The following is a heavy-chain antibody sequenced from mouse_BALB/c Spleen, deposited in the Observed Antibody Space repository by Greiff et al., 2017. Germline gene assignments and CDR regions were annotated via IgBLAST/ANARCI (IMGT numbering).Heavy chain of an antibody. J-gene: IGHJ4*01. CDR3: ARSKSTMITTGAMDY. V-gene: IGHV2-6-7*01. D-gene: IGHD2-4*01. Sequence: VKLVESGPGLVAPSQSLSITCTVSGFSLTGYGVNWVRQPPGKGLEWLGMIWGDGSTDYNSALKSRLSISKDNSKSQVFLKMNSLQTDDTARYYCARSKSTMITTGAMDYWGQGTSVTVSS. CDR2: IWGDGST. CDR1: GFSLTGYG.